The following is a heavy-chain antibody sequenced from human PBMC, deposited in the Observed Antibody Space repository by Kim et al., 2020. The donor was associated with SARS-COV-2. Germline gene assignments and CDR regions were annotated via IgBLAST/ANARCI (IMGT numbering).Heavy chain of an antibody. Sequence: LRSRVTISVDTSKNQFSLKLSSVTAADTAVYYCARQGGGYSSSWYYFDYWGQGTLVTVSS. J-gene: IGHJ4*02. CDR3: ARQGGGYSSSWYYFDY. D-gene: IGHD6-13*01. V-gene: IGHV4-39*01.